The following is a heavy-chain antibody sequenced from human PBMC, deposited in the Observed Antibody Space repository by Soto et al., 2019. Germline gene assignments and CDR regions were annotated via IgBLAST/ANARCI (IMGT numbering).Heavy chain of an antibody. CDR3: ARDGYCSGGSCYSVPVFDY. V-gene: IGHV3-33*01. Sequence: QVQLVESGGCVVQPGRSLRLSCAASGFTFSNYGMHWVRQAPGKGLEWVAVIWYDGSNKYYADSVKGRFTISRDNSKNTLYLQMNSLRAEDTAVYYCARDGYCSGGSCYSVPVFDYWGQGTLVTVSS. J-gene: IGHJ4*02. CDR2: IWYDGSNK. CDR1: GFTFSNYG. D-gene: IGHD2-15*01.